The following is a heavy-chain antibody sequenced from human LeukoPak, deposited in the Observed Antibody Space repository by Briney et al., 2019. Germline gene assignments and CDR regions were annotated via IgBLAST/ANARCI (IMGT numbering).Heavy chain of an antibody. CDR3: ARAPDLYDSSGYLAY. Sequence: SVKVSCKASGGTFSSYAISWVRQAPGQGLERMGRIIPIFGIANYAQKFQGRVTITADKSTSTAYMELGSLRSEDTAVYYCARAPDLYDSSGYLAYWGQGTLVTVSS. D-gene: IGHD3-22*01. CDR1: GGTFSSYA. J-gene: IGHJ4*02. CDR2: IIPIFGIA. V-gene: IGHV1-69*04.